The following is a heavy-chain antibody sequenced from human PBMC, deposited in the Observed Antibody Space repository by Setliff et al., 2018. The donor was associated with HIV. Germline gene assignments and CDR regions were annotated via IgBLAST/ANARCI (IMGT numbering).Heavy chain of an antibody. V-gene: IGHV5-51*01. CDR2: IHPRDFDI. J-gene: IGHJ6*03. Sequence: PGESLKISCKASGYTFTNYWTAWVRQMPGKGLEWMGIIHPRDFDIKYSQSFQGQVTISADKSLSTAYLQWSSLKASDTAMYYCARHSGSSGWYFSDGYYYYMDVWGKGTTVTVSS. CDR1: GYTFTNYW. D-gene: IGHD6-19*01. CDR3: ARHSGSSGWYFSDGYYYYMDV.